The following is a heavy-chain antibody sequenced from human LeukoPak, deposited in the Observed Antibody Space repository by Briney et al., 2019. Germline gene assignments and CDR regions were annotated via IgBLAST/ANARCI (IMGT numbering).Heavy chain of an antibody. D-gene: IGHD6-19*01. CDR1: GYTFTSYG. CDR3: ARPRVAGSFDY. Sequence: ASVKVSYKTSGYTFTSYGISWVRQAPGQGLEWMGWISGYNANTNYGQKFHGRVTMTIDTSTSTVYMELRSLRSDDTAVYYCARPRVAGSFDYWGQGTLVTV. CDR2: ISGYNANT. J-gene: IGHJ4*02. V-gene: IGHV1-18*01.